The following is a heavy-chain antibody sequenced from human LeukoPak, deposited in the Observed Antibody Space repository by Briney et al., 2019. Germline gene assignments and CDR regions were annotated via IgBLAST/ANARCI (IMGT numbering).Heavy chain of an antibody. CDR2: IYYSGST. CDR3: ARVTARSDILTGYRPYFDY. D-gene: IGHD3-9*01. V-gene: IGHV4-59*12. J-gene: IGHJ4*02. Sequence: SETLSLTCTVSGGSISSYYWSWIRQPPGKGLEWIGYIYYSGSTNYNPSLKGRVTISVDTSKNQFSLKLSSVTAADTAVYYCARVTARSDILTGYRPYFDYWGQGTLVTVSS. CDR1: GGSISSYY.